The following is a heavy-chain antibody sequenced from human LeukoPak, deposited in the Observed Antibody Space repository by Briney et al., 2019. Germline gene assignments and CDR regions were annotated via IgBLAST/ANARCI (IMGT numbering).Heavy chain of an antibody. CDR2: MNPNSGNT. J-gene: IGHJ4*02. D-gene: IGHD3-10*01. CDR1: GYTFTSYD. CDR3: ARGPLLLWFGELLPYLDY. V-gene: IGHV1-8*01. Sequence: ASVKVSCKASGYTFTSYDINWVRQATGQGLEWMGWMNPNSGNTGYAQKFQGRVTMTRNTSLSTAYMELSSLRSEDTAVYYCARGPLLLWFGELLPYLDYWGQGTLVTVSS.